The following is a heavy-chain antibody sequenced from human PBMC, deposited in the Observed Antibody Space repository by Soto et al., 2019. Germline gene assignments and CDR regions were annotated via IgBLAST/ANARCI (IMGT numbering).Heavy chain of an antibody. J-gene: IGHJ4*02. V-gene: IGHV1-69*13. CDR2: IIPIFGTA. CDR3: ASSIAAAGTFDY. D-gene: IGHD6-13*01. Sequence: SVKVSCKASGGTFSSYAISWVRQAPGQGLEWMGGIIPIFGTANYAQKLQGRVTITADESTSTAYMELSSLRSEDTAVYYCASSIAAAGTFDYWGQGTLVTVSS. CDR1: GGTFSSYA.